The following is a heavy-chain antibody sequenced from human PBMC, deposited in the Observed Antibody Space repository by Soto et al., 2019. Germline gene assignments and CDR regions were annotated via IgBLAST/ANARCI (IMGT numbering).Heavy chain of an antibody. Sequence: ESGGGLVQPGGSLRLSCAASGFTFSSYAMSWVRQAPGKGLEWVSAISGSGGSTYYADSVKGRFTISRDNSKNTLYLQMNSLRAEDTAVYYCAKDGVGATRKIYYFDYWGQGTLVTVSS. CDR2: ISGSGGST. CDR3: AKDGVGATRKIYYFDY. V-gene: IGHV3-23*01. J-gene: IGHJ4*02. D-gene: IGHD1-26*01. CDR1: GFTFSSYA.